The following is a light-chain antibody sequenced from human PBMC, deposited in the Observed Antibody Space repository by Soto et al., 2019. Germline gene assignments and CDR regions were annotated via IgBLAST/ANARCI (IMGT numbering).Light chain of an antibody. CDR3: QQTNTFLPLT. CDR1: QGISNW. J-gene: IGKJ4*01. Sequence: DIQMTPSPSSVSASVGDRVTITCRASQGISNWLAWYQQQPGKAPKLLIYAASSLQSGVPLRFSGGGSGTHFTLIISSLQPEDFATYYCQQTNTFLPLTFGGGTKVEIK. CDR2: AAS. V-gene: IGKV1-12*01.